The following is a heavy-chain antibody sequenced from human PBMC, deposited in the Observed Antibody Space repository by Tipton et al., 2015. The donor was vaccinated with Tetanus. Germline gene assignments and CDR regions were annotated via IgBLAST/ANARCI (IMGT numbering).Heavy chain of an antibody. CDR3: ARRSYCSSSRCFDAFDL. Sequence: TLSLTCTVSGGSVSSGSYYWAWIRQPPGKGLEYIGYILYSGSTNYSPSLKSRVAISMDTSKNQISLKLSSVTAADTAVYYCARRSYCSSSRCFDAFDLWGQGTMVTVSS. V-gene: IGHV4-61*01. J-gene: IGHJ3*01. CDR1: GGSVSSGSYY. CDR2: ILYSGST. D-gene: IGHD2-2*01.